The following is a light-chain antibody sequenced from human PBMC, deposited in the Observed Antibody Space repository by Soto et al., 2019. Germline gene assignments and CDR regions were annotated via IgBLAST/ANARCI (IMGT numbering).Light chain of an antibody. J-gene: IGKJ4*01. Sequence: EIVLTQSPGTLSLSPGERATLSCRASQSVTNSYLAWYQQKLGQAPRLIIYDASSRATCIPDRFSGSGSGTDFTLTISRLEPEDFAVYYCHQYSYSPLTFGGGTKVEIK. CDR1: QSVTNSY. CDR3: HQYSYSPLT. CDR2: DAS. V-gene: IGKV3-20*01.